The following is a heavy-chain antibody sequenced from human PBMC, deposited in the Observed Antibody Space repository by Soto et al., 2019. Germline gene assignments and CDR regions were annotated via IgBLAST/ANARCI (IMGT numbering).Heavy chain of an antibody. CDR3: AKIPLNYYDSGNYYNDY. J-gene: IGHJ4*02. CDR2: ISASGGST. D-gene: IGHD3-10*01. CDR1: GFTFSSYA. Sequence: EVQLLESGGGLVQPGGSLRLSCAASGFTFSSYAMIWVRQAPGKGLEWVSGISASGGSTYYADSVKGRFTISRDNSKNTLYLQMNNLKAEDTAVYYCAKIPLNYYDSGNYYNDYWGQGTLVTVSS. V-gene: IGHV3-23*01.